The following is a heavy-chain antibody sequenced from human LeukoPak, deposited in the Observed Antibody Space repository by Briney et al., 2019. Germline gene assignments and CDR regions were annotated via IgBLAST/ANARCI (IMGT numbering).Heavy chain of an antibody. CDR2: ISGSGGTT. J-gene: IGHJ4*02. V-gene: IGHV3-23*01. CDR1: GFTFSSYA. D-gene: IGHD6-13*01. CDR3: AKEPSSSWNVI. Sequence: GGSLRLSCAASGFTFSSYAMNWVRQAPGKGLEWVSGISGSGGTTYYADSARGRFTISRDNSKNTLFLEMNSLRAEDTAIYYCAKEPSSSWNVIWGQGTLVTVSS.